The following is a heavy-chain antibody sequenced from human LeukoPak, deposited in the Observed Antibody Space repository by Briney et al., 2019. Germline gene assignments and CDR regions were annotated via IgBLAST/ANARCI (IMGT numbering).Heavy chain of an antibody. CDR1: GYTFTSYG. V-gene: IGHV1-18*01. Sequence: ASVKVSCKASGYTFTSYGISWVRQAPGQGLERMGWISAYNGNTNYAQKLQGRVTMTTDTSTSTAYMELRSLRSDDTAVYYCARYYGDYPGYYGMDVWGQGTTVTVSS. CDR2: ISAYNGNT. J-gene: IGHJ6*02. CDR3: ARYYGDYPGYYGMDV. D-gene: IGHD4-17*01.